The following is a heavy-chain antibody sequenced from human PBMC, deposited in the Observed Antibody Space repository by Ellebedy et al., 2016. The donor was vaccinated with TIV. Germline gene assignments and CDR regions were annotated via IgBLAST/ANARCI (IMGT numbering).Heavy chain of an antibody. V-gene: IGHV1-18*01. CDR3: ARTSRYADSSSCGY. Sequence: AASVKVSCKASGYTFMSYSIAWVRQAPGQGLEWMGWVSGYNGNTNYAQKVQGRVTMTTDTSTNTAYMELRRLTSDDTAVYFCARTSRYADSSSCGYWGQGTLVTVSS. CDR2: VSGYNGNT. CDR1: GYTFMSYS. D-gene: IGHD6-13*01. J-gene: IGHJ4*02.